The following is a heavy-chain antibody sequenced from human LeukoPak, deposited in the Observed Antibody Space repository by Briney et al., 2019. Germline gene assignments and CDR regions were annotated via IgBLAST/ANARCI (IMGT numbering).Heavy chain of an antibody. V-gene: IGHV3-23*01. J-gene: IGHJ4*02. CDR2: ISSSGDNT. D-gene: IGHD1-26*01. CDR1: GFTFSSYA. CDR3: AKSGSGSNFDC. Sequence: GGSLRLSCAASGFTFSSYAMSWVRQAPGKGLEGVSSISSSGDNTYYADSEKGRFTISRDNSKNTLSLQMNSLTADDTAVYFCAKSGSGSNFDCWGQGTLVTVSS.